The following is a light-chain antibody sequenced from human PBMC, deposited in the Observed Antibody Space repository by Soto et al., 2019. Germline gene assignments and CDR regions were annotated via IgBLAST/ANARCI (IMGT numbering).Light chain of an antibody. CDR3: SSYTSSSPHVV. V-gene: IGLV2-14*01. CDR2: EVS. Sequence: QSALTQPASVSGSPGQSITISCTGTSSDVGGYNYVSWYRHHPGKAPKLMIYEVSNLPSGVSNRFSGSKSGNTASLTISGLQAEDEADYYCSSYTSSSPHVVFGGGTKLTVL. CDR1: SSDVGGYNY. J-gene: IGLJ2*01.